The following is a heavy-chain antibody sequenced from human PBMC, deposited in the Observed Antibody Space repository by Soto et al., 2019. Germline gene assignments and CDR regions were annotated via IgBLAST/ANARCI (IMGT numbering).Heavy chain of an antibody. Sequence: QLHLVQSGAVVKKPGASVTVSCSASGYPVTAYYMHWVRQAPGRGLEWMGGINPATGAAKYTQTFQGRVTMTSDTSTNTVFMEPSGLTAEDTAFFYCARGGGVGVAGSAAFDMWGQGTLVTVSS. V-gene: IGHV1-2*02. CDR1: GYPVTAYY. CDR3: ARGGGVGVAGSAAFDM. CDR2: INPATGAA. D-gene: IGHD3-3*01. J-gene: IGHJ3*02.